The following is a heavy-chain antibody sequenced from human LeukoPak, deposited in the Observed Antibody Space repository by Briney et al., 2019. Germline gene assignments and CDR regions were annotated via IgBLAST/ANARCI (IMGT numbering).Heavy chain of an antibody. D-gene: IGHD3-10*01. CDR2: IYYSGST. J-gene: IGHJ6*03. CDR3: ARQWTHYYGSGSYYPYYYYYYMDV. CDR1: GGSIGSYY. V-gene: IGHV4-59*08. Sequence: LSETLSLTCTVSGGSIGSYYWSWIRQPPGKGLEWIGYIYYSGSTNYNPSLKSRVTISVDTSKNQFSLKLSSVTAADTAVYYCARQWTHYYGSGSYYPYYYYYYMDVWGKGTTVTVSS.